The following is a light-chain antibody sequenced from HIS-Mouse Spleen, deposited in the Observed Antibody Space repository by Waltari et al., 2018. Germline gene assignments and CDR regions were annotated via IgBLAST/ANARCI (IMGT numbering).Light chain of an antibody. J-gene: IGLJ1*01. CDR3: AAWDDSLNGPV. V-gene: IGLV1-44*01. CDR1: SPNTGTNP. Sequence: QSVLTQPPSASGPPGQWVPLSCSCISPNTGTNPVNWYPQLPGTAPKLLIYRNNQRPSGVPDRFSGSKSGTSASLAISGLQSEDEADYYCAAWDDSLNGPVFGTGTKVTVL. CDR2: RNN.